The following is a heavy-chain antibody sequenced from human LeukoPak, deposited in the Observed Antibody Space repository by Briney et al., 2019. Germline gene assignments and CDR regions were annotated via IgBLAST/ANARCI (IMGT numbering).Heavy chain of an antibody. Sequence: PSETLSLTCTVSGGSISSSSYYWGWIRQPPGKGLEWIGSIYYSGSTYYNPSLKSRVTISVDTSKNQFSLKLSSVTAADTAVYYCARGLLTYYYDSSGYQPHFDYWGQGTLVTVSS. CDR3: ARGLLTYYYDSSGYQPHFDY. J-gene: IGHJ4*02. D-gene: IGHD3-22*01. CDR1: GGSISSSSYY. CDR2: IYYSGST. V-gene: IGHV4-39*07.